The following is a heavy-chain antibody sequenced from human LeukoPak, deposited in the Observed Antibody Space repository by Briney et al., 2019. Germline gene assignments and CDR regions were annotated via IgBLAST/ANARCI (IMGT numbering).Heavy chain of an antibody. CDR3: ARDTDSRNWNGLFDH. V-gene: IGHV3-48*04. D-gene: IGHD6-13*01. J-gene: IGHJ4*02. CDR2: ISSSSSTI. CDR1: GFTFSSYS. Sequence: GGSLRLSCAASGFTFSSYSMNWVRQAPGKGLAWVSYISSSSSTIYYADSVKGRFTISRDNAKNSLFLQMSSLRVEDAAVYYCARDTDSRNWNGLFDHWGQGTLVTVSS.